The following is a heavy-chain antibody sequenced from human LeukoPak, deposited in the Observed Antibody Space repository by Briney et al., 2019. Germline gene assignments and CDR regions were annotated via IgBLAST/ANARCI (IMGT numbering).Heavy chain of an antibody. V-gene: IGHV3-20*04. J-gene: IGHJ6*03. CDR2: INWNGGST. D-gene: IGHD6-13*01. CDR1: GLTFDDYG. Sequence: GGSLRLSCAASGLTFDDYGMSWVRQAPGKGLEWVSGINWNGGSTGYADSVKGRFTISRDNAKNSLYLQMNSLRAEDTALYYCARVTKQQYYYYMDVWGKGTTVTVSS. CDR3: ARVTKQQYYYYMDV.